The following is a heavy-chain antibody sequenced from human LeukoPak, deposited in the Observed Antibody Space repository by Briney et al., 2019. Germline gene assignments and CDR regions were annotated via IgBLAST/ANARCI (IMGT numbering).Heavy chain of an antibody. D-gene: IGHD1-26*01. CDR3: GAAYSGSYLGPFDY. Sequence: GGSLRLSCAASGFTFSSYAMHWVRQAPGKGLEWVAVISYDGSNKYYADSVKGRFTISRDNSKNTLYLQMNSLRAEDTAVYYCGAAYSGSYLGPFDYWGQGTLVTVSS. CDR2: ISYDGSNK. V-gene: IGHV3-30-3*01. J-gene: IGHJ4*02. CDR1: GFTFSSYA.